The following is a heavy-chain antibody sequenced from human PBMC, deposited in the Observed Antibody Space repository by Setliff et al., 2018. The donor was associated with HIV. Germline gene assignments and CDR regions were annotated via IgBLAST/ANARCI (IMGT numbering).Heavy chain of an antibody. J-gene: IGHJ5*02. D-gene: IGHD1-1*01. CDR1: GYTFSDYY. V-gene: IGHV1-2*02. CDR2: INPKSGAT. Sequence: ASVKVSCKASGYTFSDYYMYWVRQAPGQGLEWMGWINPKSGATNYAQKFQGRVTMTRDTSVSTAYMELSRLRSDDTALYYCARDIGITTTGKGWFEPWGQGTQVTVSS. CDR3: ARDIGITTTGKGWFEP.